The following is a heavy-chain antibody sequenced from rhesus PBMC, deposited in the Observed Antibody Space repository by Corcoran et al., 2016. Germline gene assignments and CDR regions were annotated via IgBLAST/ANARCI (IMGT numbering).Heavy chain of an antibody. V-gene: IGHV3-116*02. CDR2: IRNKANGRTA. D-gene: IGHD6S26*01. CDR1: GFTFSDYD. J-gene: IGHJ4*01. CDR3: ARSSGWSPGGFDY. Sequence: EVRLVESGGGLVQPGGSLRLSCAASGFTFSDYDIRWVRQATVKGPEGVGFIRNKANGRTAEYAATVKGRFTISRDDSKSIASLQMNSLKTEDTAVYYCARSSGWSPGGFDYWGQGVLVTVSS.